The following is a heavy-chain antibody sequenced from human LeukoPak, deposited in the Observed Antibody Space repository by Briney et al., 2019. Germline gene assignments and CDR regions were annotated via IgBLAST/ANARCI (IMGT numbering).Heavy chain of an antibody. CDR3: AKVYHYDSSGYIGGPGDY. D-gene: IGHD3-22*01. CDR1: GFTFSSYG. J-gene: IGHJ4*02. V-gene: IGHV3-23*01. Sequence: PGGTLRLSCAASGFTFSSYGMSWVRQAPGKGLEWVSAISGSGGSTYYADSVKGRFTISRDNSKNTLYLQMNSLRAEDTAVYYCAKVYHYDSSGYIGGPGDYWGQGTLVTVSS. CDR2: ISGSGGST.